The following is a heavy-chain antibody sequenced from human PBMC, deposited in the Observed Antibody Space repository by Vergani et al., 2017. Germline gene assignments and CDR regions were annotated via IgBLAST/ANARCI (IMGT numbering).Heavy chain of an antibody. V-gene: IGHV3-30-3*01. D-gene: IGHD2-2*01. Sequence: QVQLVESGGGVVQPGRSLRLSCAASGFTFSSYAMHWVRQAPGKGLEWVAVISYDTSNKYYADSVKGRFIISRDNSKNTLYLQMNSLRAEDTAVYYCARDKWYPRGWFDPWGQGTLVTVSS. J-gene: IGHJ5*02. CDR1: GFTFSSYA. CDR2: ISYDTSNK. CDR3: ARDKWYPRGWFDP.